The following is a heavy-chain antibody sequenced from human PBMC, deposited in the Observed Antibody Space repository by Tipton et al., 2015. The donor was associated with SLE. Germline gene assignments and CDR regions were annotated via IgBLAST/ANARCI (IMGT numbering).Heavy chain of an antibody. CDR1: GFTFSSYA. D-gene: IGHD7-27*01. J-gene: IGHJ4*02. V-gene: IGHV3-30*04. Sequence: SLRLSCAASGFTFSSYAMHWVRQAPGKGLEWVAVISYDGDNKYHADSVKGRFTISRDNSKNTLYLQMNSLRAEDTAVYYCARDPGDWGYDYWGQGTLVTVSS. CDR2: ISYDGDNK. CDR3: ARDPGDWGYDY.